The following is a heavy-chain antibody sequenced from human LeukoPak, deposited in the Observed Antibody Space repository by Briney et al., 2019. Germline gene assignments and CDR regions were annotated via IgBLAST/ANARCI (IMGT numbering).Heavy chain of an antibody. CDR3: AVGAAGLDY. D-gene: IGHD6-13*01. J-gene: IGHJ4*02. V-gene: IGHV3-74*01. Sequence: HPGGSLRLSCAASGFTFTSYWIHWVRHAPGKGLVWVSRINSDGSSASYADSVKGRFTISRDNAKNTLYLQMNSLRAEDTAVYYCAVGAAGLDYWGQGTQVTVSS. CDR1: GFTFTSYW. CDR2: INSDGSSA.